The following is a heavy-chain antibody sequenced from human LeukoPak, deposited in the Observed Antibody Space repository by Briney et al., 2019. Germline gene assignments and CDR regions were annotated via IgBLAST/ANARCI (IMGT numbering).Heavy chain of an antibody. CDR3: ARGFSGSFDY. Sequence: GGSLRLSCAASGFTFSSYWMTWVRQAPGKGLEWVAIINQDGSGKNYVDSVKGRFTISRDNAKNALYLQMNSLRDEDTAVYYCARGFSGSFDYWGQGTLVTVPS. V-gene: IGHV3-7*01. CDR1: GFTFSSYW. D-gene: IGHD3-10*01. J-gene: IGHJ4*02. CDR2: INQDGSGK.